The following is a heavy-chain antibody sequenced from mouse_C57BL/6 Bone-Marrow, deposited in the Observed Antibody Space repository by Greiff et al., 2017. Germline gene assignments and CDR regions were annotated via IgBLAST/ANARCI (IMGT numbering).Heavy chain of an antibody. CDR2: IYPGSGNT. CDR1: GYTFTDYY. CDR3: ARMGGGLLRWYFDV. J-gene: IGHJ1*03. Sequence: QVQLQQSGAELVRPGASVKLSCKASGYTFTDYYINWVKQRPGQGLEWIARIYPGSGNTYYNEKFKGKATLTAEKSSSTAYMQLSSLTSEDSAVYFCARMGGGLLRWYFDVWGTGTTVTVSS. V-gene: IGHV1-76*01. D-gene: IGHD2-3*01.